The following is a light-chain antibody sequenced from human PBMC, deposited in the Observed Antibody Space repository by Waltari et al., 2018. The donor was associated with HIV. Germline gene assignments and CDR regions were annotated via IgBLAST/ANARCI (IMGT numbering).Light chain of an antibody. Sequence: NFILTQPHSVSESPGKTVTISCTRSSGSIASDYVQWYQQRLGSAPTVVIYDHRQRPSGVPGRFSGSIDSSSNSASLTISGLRSEDEADYYCQSSYSNSQVFGGGTKLTVL. V-gene: IGLV6-57*03. J-gene: IGLJ2*01. CDR2: DHR. CDR1: SGSIASDY. CDR3: QSSYSNSQV.